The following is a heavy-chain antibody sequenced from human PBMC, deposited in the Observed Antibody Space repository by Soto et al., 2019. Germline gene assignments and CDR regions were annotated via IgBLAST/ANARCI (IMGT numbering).Heavy chain of an antibody. CDR2: VIPMYGTA. J-gene: IGHJ5*02. CDR1: GGTFSSYG. CDR3: ARGVRRTTGWSPTNWVDH. V-gene: IGHV1-69*01. Sequence: QEQLVQSGAEVQKPGASVKVSCKASGGTFSSYGISWVRQVPGQGLEWMGGVIPMYGTANHAQKFQGRVTMTADESTGTDYMELSSLRSEDTAVDFCARGVRRTTGWSPTNWVDHWGQGTLVTVSS. D-gene: IGHD6-19*01.